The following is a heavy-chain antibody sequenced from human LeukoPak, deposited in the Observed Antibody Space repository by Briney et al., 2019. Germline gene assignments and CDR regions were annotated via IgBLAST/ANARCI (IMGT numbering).Heavy chain of an antibody. CDR2: IYYSGST. Sequence: TSETLSLTCTVSGGSISSGGYYWSWIRQPPGKGLEWIGYIYYSGSTNYYPSLKSRVTISVDTSKNQFSLKLSSVTAADTAVYYCASLSYNWNYVCWGQGTLVTVSS. V-gene: IGHV4-61*08. CDR3: ASLSYNWNYVC. D-gene: IGHD1-7*01. CDR1: GGSISSGGYY. J-gene: IGHJ4*02.